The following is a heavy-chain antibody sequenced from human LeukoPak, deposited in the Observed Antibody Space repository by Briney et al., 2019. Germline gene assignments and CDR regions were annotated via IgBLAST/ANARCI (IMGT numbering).Heavy chain of an antibody. CDR3: ARDADYYYGSGSYKSLGLFDY. D-gene: IGHD3-10*01. J-gene: IGHJ4*02. V-gene: IGHV3-33*08. Sequence: GGSLRLSCAASGFTFSSYGMHWVRQAPGKGLEWVAVIWYDGSNKYYADSVKGRFTISRDNSKNTLYLQMNSLRAEDTAVYYCARDADYYYGSGSYKSLGLFDYWGQGTLVTVSS. CDR1: GFTFSSYG. CDR2: IWYDGSNK.